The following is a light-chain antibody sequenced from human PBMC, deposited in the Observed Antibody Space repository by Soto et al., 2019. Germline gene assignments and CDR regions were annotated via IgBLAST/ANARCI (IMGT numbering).Light chain of an antibody. V-gene: IGKV1-12*01. CDR2: AAS. Sequence: DIQMTQSPSSVSASVRDRVTITCRASQDISNWLAWYQQKPGKAPKLLIYAASGLQSGVPSRFSGSRSATDFTLTISSLQPEEFATYYCQQANSFPYTFGQGTKVEIK. J-gene: IGKJ2*01. CDR3: QQANSFPYT. CDR1: QDISNW.